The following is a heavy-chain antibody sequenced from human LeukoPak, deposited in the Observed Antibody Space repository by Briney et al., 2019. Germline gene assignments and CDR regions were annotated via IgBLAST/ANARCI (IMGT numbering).Heavy chain of an antibody. CDR2: MKSDGSIA. CDR3: AKDHSGTPWIYYYYYMDV. CDR1: GFTLSSYW. J-gene: IGHJ6*03. V-gene: IGHV3-74*03. D-gene: IGHD1-26*01. Sequence: PGGSLRLSCAVSGFTLSSYWMHWVRQAPGKGLVWVSRMKSDGSIATYADFVKGRFTFSRDNAKNTMYLQMNSLRAEDTAVYYCAKDHSGTPWIYYYYYMDVWGKGTTVTVSS.